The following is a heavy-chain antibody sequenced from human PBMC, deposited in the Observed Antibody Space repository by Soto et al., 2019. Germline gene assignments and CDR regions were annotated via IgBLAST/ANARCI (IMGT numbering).Heavy chain of an antibody. V-gene: IGHV6-1*01. CDR3: AKGQGSLGV. CDR1: GDSVSSNSAA. CDR2: TFYKSQWNN. J-gene: IGHJ6*02. Sequence: SQTLSLTCAISGDSVSSNSAALNWIRLSPSRGLEWLGRTFYKSQWNNDYAESVKSRITITPDTSKNQFSLQLNSVTPEDTAVYYCAKGQGSLGVWGQGTTVTVSS.